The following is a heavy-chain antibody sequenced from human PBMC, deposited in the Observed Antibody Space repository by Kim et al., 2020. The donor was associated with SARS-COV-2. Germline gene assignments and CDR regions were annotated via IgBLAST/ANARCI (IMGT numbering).Heavy chain of an antibody. V-gene: IGHV5-10-1*01. J-gene: IGHJ4*02. Sequence: GESLKISCHGSGYTFTKYWITWVRQMPGKGLEWMGRIDPRDSYATYNPSFQGHVTMSVDRSISTAYLQWDSLRASDTAMYYCVRVDPYSDSGPPSFDFWGKGTLVTVSS. CDR1: GYTFTKYW. CDR2: IDPRDSYA. CDR3: VRVDPYSDSGPPSFDF. D-gene: IGHD4-17*01.